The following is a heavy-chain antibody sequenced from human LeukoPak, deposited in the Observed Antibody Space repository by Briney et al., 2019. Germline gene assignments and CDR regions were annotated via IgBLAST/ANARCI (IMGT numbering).Heavy chain of an antibody. CDR2: IYYSGST. CDR3: ARLGDGYNYPYYYYGMDV. Sequence: SETLSLTCTVSGGSISSYYWSWIRQPPGKGLEWIGYIYYSGSTNYNPSLKSRVTISVDTSKNQFSLKLSSVTAADTAVYYCARLGDGYNYPYYYYGMDVWGQGTTVTVSS. CDR1: GGSISSYY. J-gene: IGHJ6*02. V-gene: IGHV4-59*01. D-gene: IGHD5-24*01.